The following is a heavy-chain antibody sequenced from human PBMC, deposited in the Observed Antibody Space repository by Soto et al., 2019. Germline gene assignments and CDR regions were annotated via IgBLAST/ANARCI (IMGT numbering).Heavy chain of an antibody. D-gene: IGHD6-19*01. CDR2: IIPIFGTA. Sequence: ASVKVSCKASGGTFSSYAISWVRQAPGQGLEWMGGIIPIFGTANYAQKFQGRVTITADESTSTAYMELSSLRSEDTAVYYCANAYSSGWDDYYYYGMDVWGQGTTVTSP. CDR3: ANAYSSGWDDYYYYGMDV. V-gene: IGHV1-69*13. CDR1: GGTFSSYA. J-gene: IGHJ6*02.